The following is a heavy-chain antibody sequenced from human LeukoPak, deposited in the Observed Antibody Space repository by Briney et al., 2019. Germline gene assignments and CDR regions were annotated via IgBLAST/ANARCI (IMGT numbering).Heavy chain of an antibody. CDR2: ISYDGSNK. Sequence: QAGGSLRLSCAASGFTFSSYGMHWVRQAPGKGLEWVAVISYDGSNKYYADSVKGRFTISRDNSKNTLYLQMNSLRAEDTAVYYCAKDRNLEGFGYWGQGTLVTVSS. V-gene: IGHV3-30*18. J-gene: IGHJ4*02. D-gene: IGHD1-1*01. CDR1: GFTFSSYG. CDR3: AKDRNLEGFGY.